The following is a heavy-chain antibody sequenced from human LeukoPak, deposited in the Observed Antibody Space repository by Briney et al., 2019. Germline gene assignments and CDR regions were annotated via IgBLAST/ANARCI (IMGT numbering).Heavy chain of an antibody. CDR3: ARGSGWFGELPQYNWFDP. V-gene: IGHV4-4*07. Sequence: SETLSLTCTVSGGSISSYYWSWIRQPAGKGLEWIGRIYTSGSTNYNPSLKSRVTMSVDTSKNQFSLKLSSVTAADTAVYYCARGSGWFGELPQYNWFDPWGQGTLVTVSS. CDR1: GGSISSYY. J-gene: IGHJ5*02. D-gene: IGHD3-10*01. CDR2: IYTSGST.